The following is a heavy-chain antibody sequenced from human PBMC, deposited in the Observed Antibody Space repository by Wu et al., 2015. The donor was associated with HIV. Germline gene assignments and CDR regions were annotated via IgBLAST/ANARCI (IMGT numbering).Heavy chain of an antibody. V-gene: IGHV1-69*05. CDR2: IIPIFGTA. CDR1: GGTFSSYA. Sequence: QVQLVQSGAEVKKPGSSVKVSCKASGGTFSSYAISWVRQAPGQGLEWMGGIIPIFGTANYAQKFQGRVTITTDESTSTAYMELSSLRSEDTAVYYCASSIAVAGTYSYYYGMDVVGPRGPRVHRLL. J-gene: IGHJ6*02. CDR3: ASSIAVAGTYSYYYGMDV. D-gene: IGHD6-19*01.